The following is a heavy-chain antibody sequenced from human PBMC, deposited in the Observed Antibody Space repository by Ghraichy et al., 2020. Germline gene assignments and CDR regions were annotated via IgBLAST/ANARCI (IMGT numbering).Heavy chain of an antibody. Sequence: SETLSLTCTVSGGSVSSGSYYWSWIRQPPGKGLEWIAYIYYSGNTNYNPSLKSRLTISVDTSKNQFSLKLSSVTAADTAVYYCAREVAMGDSRRYCYYYIGVWGKGTTVTVSS. CDR1: GGSVSSGSYY. V-gene: IGHV4-61*01. D-gene: IGHD3-16*01. J-gene: IGHJ6*03. CDR2: IYYSGNT. CDR3: AREVAMGDSRRYCYYYIGV.